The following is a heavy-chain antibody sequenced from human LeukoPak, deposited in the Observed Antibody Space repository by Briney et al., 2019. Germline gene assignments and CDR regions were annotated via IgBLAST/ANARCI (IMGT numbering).Heavy chain of an antibody. D-gene: IGHD6-6*01. CDR3: ARLGLGSSRDY. CDR1: GFTFSSYG. Sequence: LRLSCAASGFTFSSYGMHWVRQAPGKGLEWIGSIYYSGTTYYNPSLKSRVTISVDTSKNQFSLKLSSVTAADTAVYYCARLGLGSSRDYWGQGTLVTVSS. J-gene: IGHJ4*02. CDR2: IYYSGTT. V-gene: IGHV4-39*01.